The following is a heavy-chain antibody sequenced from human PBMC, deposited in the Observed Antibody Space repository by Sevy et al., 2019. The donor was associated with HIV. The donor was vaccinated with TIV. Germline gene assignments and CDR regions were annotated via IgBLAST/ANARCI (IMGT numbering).Heavy chain of an antibody. CDR3: ARGFDGWDTSPGGLDV. V-gene: IGHV1-8*01. D-gene: IGHD1-26*01. CDR1: GYTFTTYD. J-gene: IGHJ6*02. Sequence: ASVKVSCRASGYTFTTYDINWVRQATGQGLEWMGWMNPNNGSKGYAQKFQGRLTMTRNTSISTAYMELTSLRSDDTAVYYCARGFDGWDTSPGGLDVWGQGTTVTVSS. CDR2: MNPNNGSK.